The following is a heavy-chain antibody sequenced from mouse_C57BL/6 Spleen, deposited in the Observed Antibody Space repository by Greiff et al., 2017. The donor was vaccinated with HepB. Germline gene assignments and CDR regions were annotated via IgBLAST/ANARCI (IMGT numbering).Heavy chain of an antibody. CDR3: ARHGGDYSNYVFDY. Sequence: EVHLVESGGGLVKPGGSLKLSCAASGFTFSSYTMSWVRQTPEKRLEWVATISGGGGNTYYPDSVKGRFTISRDNAKNTLYLQMSSLRSEDTALYYCARHGGDYSNYVFDYWGQGTTLTVSS. J-gene: IGHJ2*01. CDR2: ISGGGGNT. V-gene: IGHV5-9*01. D-gene: IGHD2-5*01. CDR1: GFTFSSYT.